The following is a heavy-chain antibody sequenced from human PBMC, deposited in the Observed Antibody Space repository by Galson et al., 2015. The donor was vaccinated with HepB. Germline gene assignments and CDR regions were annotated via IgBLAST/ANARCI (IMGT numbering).Heavy chain of an antibody. J-gene: IGHJ5*02. Sequence: SLRLSCAASGFTVSSNYMSWVRQAPGKGLEWVSVIYSGGSTYYADSVKGRFTISRHNSKNTLHLQMNSLRAEDTAVYYCARVPNWGGWNWFDPWGQGTLVTVSS. CDR1: GFTVSSNY. V-gene: IGHV3-53*04. D-gene: IGHD7-27*01. CDR3: ARVPNWGGWNWFDP. CDR2: IYSGGST.